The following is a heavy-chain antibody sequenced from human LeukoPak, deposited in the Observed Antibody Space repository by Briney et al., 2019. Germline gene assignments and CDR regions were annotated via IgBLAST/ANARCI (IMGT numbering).Heavy chain of an antibody. D-gene: IGHD3-16*01. CDR1: GFTFSSYW. J-gene: IGHJ6*02. V-gene: IGHV3-7*03. CDR3: ARGGGLDV. Sequence: GSLRLSCAASGFTFSSYWMNWARQAPGKGLEWVASINHNGNVNYYVDSVKGRFTISRDNANNSLYLQMSNLRAEDTAVYFCARGGGLDVWGQGATVTVSS. CDR2: INHNGNVN.